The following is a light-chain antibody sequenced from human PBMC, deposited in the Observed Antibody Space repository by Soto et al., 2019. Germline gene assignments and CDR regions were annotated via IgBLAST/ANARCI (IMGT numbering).Light chain of an antibody. Sequence: SYELTQPPSVSVSPGKTARITCGGNNIGSKSVHWYLQKPGQAPVVVIYYDSYRPSGIPERFSGSNSVNTATLTISRVEAGDEGDYYCQEWDSSSGHVVFCGGTQLTGL. CDR1: NIGSKS. V-gene: IGLV3-21*04. J-gene: IGLJ2*01. CDR3: QEWDSSSGHVV. CDR2: YDS.